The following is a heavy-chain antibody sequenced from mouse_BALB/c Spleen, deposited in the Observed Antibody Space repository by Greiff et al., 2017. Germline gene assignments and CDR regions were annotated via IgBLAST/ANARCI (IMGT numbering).Heavy chain of an antibody. J-gene: IGHJ2*01. CDR2: ISSGGSYT. D-gene: IGHD2-10*02. Sequence: DVMLVESGGGLVKPGGSLKLSCAASGFTFSSYAMSWVRQSPEKRLEWVAEISSGGSYTYYPDTVTGRFTISRDNAKNTLYLEMSSLRSEDTAMYYCAREYGNYLDYWGQGTTLTVSS. CDR3: AREYGNYLDY. CDR1: GFTFSSYA. V-gene: IGHV5-9-4*01.